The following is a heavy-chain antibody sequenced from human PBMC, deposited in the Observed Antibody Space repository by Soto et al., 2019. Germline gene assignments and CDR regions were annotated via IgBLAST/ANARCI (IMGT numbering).Heavy chain of an antibody. J-gene: IGHJ5*02. CDR3: ARGKGQLLLVRPKGFAP. D-gene: IGHD2-2*01. CDR2: INQSGST. CDR1: GGSFSGYY. Sequence: QVQLQQWGAGLLKTSETLSLTCAVYGGSFSGYYWNWIRQPPGKGLEWIGEINQSGSTKYNPSLKSRVTISVDTSKNQTSLRLSSVNAEDTAVYYCARGKGQLLLVRPKGFAPWGQGTLVTVSS. V-gene: IGHV4-34*02.